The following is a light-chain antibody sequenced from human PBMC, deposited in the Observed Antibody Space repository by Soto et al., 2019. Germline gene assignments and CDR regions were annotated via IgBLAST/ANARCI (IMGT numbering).Light chain of an antibody. CDR2: WAS. J-gene: IGKJ4*01. CDR1: QSILYSSNNKNY. Sequence: DIVMTQSPDSLAVSLGERATINCKSSQSILYSSNNKNYLAWYQQKPGQPPKLLIYWASTRESGVPDRFSGSGSGTDFTLTISSLQAEDVAVYYCQHYYNPPPTFGGGTKVEI. CDR3: QHYYNPPPT. V-gene: IGKV4-1*01.